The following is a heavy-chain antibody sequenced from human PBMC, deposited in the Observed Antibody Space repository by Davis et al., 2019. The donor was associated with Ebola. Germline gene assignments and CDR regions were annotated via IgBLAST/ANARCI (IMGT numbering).Heavy chain of an antibody. J-gene: IGHJ5*02. CDR1: GGSISSSSYY. CDR3: ASGSSSWYRGDWFDP. V-gene: IGHV4-39*01. D-gene: IGHD6-13*01. Sequence: SETLSLTCTVSGGSISSSSYYWGWIRQPPGKGLEWIGRIYYSGSTYYNPSPKSRVTISVDTSKNQFSLKLSSVTAADTAVYYCASGSSSWYRGDWFDPWGQGTLVTVSS. CDR2: IYYSGST.